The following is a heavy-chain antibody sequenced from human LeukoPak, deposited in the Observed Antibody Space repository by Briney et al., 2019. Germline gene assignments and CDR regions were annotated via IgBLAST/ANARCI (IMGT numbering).Heavy chain of an antibody. V-gene: IGHV3-30*18. J-gene: IGHJ5*02. CDR3: AKRERWLQNNWFDP. CDR2: ISYDGSDK. D-gene: IGHD5-24*01. CDR1: GFSFSGFA. Sequence: GGSLRLSCAASGFSFSGFAMPWVRQAPGKGLEWVAVISYDGSDKYYADSVKGRFTISRDNSKNTLYLQMNSLRAEDTAVYYCAKRERWLQNNWFDPWGHGTLVTVSS.